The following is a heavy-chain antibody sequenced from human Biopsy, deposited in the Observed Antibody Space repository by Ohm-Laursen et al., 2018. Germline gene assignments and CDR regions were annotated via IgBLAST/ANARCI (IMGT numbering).Heavy chain of an antibody. CDR1: GYTFTGYH. Sequence: SVKASCKAYGYTFTGYHVHWVRQAPGQGLEWMGWINAKTGDTNYAQKFQGRVTMTRDTSISTAYVDLSSLRSDDTAVYYCTRGGYYYDSLAYYYWFDPWGQGTLVTVSS. CDR2: INAKTGDT. D-gene: IGHD3-22*01. V-gene: IGHV1-2*02. J-gene: IGHJ5*02. CDR3: TRGGYYYDSLAYYYWFDP.